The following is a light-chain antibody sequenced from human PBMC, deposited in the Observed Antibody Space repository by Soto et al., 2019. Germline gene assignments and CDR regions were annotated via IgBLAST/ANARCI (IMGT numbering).Light chain of an antibody. CDR2: DAS. V-gene: IGKV1-5*01. CDR3: QQYNSYPYT. CDR1: QSISSW. J-gene: IGKJ2*01. Sequence: DIQMTQSPSTLSASVGDRVTITCRASQSISSWLAWYQQKPGKAPNLLIYDASSLESGVPSRFSGSGSGTDFILTISSLQPDDFATYYCQQYNSYPYTFGQGTKLEIK.